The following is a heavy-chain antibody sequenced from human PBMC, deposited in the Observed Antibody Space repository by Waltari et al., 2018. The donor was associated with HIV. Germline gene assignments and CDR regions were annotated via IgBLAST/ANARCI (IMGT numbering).Heavy chain of an antibody. CDR2: ISYDGSNK. J-gene: IGHJ4*02. CDR3: ARDILVVVTATSY. CDR1: GFTFSTYA. Sequence: QVQLVESGGGVVQPGRSLSLSCAASGFTFSTYAMHWVRQAPGKGLEWVAVISYDGSNKYYADSVKGRFTISRDNSKNTLYLQMNSLRAEDTAVYYCARDILVVVTATSYWGQGTLVTVSS. V-gene: IGHV3-30*01. D-gene: IGHD2-15*01.